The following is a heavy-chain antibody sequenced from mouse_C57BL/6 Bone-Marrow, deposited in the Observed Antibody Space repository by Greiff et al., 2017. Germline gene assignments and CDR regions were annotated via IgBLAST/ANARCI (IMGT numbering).Heavy chain of an antibody. CDR3: AKRDYSNPYAMDY. J-gene: IGHJ4*01. CDR2: IWSGGST. V-gene: IGHV2-5*01. CDR1: GFSLTSYG. Sequence: VKLVESGPGLVQPSQSLSITCTASGFSLTSYGVHWVRQSPGKGLEWLGVIWSGGSTDYNAPFMSRLSITKDNSTSQVFFKMNSLQADDTAIYYCAKRDYSNPYAMDYWGQGTSVTVSS. D-gene: IGHD2-5*01.